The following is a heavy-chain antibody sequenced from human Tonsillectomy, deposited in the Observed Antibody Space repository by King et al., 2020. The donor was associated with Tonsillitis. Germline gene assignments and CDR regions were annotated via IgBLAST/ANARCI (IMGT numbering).Heavy chain of an antibody. CDR3: AKQGSSWYYFDY. J-gene: IGHJ4*02. CDR2: ISYDGRNK. D-gene: IGHD6-13*01. CDR1: GFTFSSYG. V-gene: IGHV3-30*18. Sequence: VQLVESGGGVVQPGRSLRLSCAASGFTFSSYGMHWVRQAPGKGLEWGAVISYDGRNKYYADSVKGRFTISRDNSKNTLYLQMNSLRAEDTAVYYCAKQGSSWYYFDYWGQGTLVTVSS.